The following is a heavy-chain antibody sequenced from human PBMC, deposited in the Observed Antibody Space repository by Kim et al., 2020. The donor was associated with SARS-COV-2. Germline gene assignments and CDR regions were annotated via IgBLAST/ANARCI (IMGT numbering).Heavy chain of an antibody. CDR3: ARPTGYSSSWSRQAVDY. CDR2: ISYDGSNK. CDR1: GFTFSSYA. D-gene: IGHD6-13*01. J-gene: IGHJ4*02. V-gene: IGHV3-30-3*01. Sequence: GGSLRLSCAASGFTFSSYAMHWVRQAPGKGLEWVAVISYDGSNKYYADSVKGRFTISRDNSKNTLYLQMNSLRAEDTAVYYCARPTGYSSSWSRQAVDYWGQGTLVTVSS.